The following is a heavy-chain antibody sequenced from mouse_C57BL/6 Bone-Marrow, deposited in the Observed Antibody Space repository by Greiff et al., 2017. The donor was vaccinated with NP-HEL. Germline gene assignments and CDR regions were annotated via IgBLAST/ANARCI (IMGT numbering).Heavy chain of an antibody. Sequence: QVQLQQSGAELAKPGASVKLSCKASGYTFTSYCMHWVKQRPGQGLEWIGYIYPSGGYTKSNQKFKDKATLTADKSSSTAYMQLSSLTYEDSAVYYCARYRASTGTRAMDYWGQGTSVTVSS. CDR3: ARYRASTGTRAMDY. CDR1: GYTFTSYC. J-gene: IGHJ4*01. D-gene: IGHD4-1*02. V-gene: IGHV1-7*01. CDR2: IYPSGGYT.